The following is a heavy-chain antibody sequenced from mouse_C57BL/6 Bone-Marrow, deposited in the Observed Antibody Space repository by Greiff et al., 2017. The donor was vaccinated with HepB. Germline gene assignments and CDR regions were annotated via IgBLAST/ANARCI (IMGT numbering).Heavy chain of an antibody. CDR3: ARGVYDYVSAWFAY. CDR1: GFNIKNTY. D-gene: IGHD2-4*01. V-gene: IGHV14-3*01. J-gene: IGHJ3*01. CDR2: IDPANGNT. Sequence: EVMLVESVAELVRPGASVKLSCTASGFNIKNTYMHWVKQRPEQGLEWIGRIDPANGNTKYAPKFQGKATITADTSSNTAYLQLSSLTSEDTAIYYCARGVYDYVSAWFAYWGQGTLVTVSA.